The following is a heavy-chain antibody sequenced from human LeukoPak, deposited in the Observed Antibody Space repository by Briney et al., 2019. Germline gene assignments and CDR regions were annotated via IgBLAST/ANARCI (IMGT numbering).Heavy chain of an antibody. CDR3: TRGPRYCSGGSCFLNY. J-gene: IGHJ4*02. CDR2: IRSKAYGGTT. CDR1: GFTFGDYA. D-gene: IGHD2-15*01. V-gene: IGHV3-49*04. Sequence: GGSLRLSCTASGFTFGDYAMSWVRQAPGEGVGWVCFIRSKAYGGTTEYAASVKGRFTISRDDSKSIAYLQMNRLKTEDTAVYYCTRGPRYCSGGSCFLNYWGQGTLVTVSS.